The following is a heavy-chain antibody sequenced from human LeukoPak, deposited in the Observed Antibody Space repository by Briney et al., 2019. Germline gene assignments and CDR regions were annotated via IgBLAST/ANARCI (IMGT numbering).Heavy chain of an antibody. CDR3: ARIPLGYSGAYYFDY. D-gene: IGHD5-12*01. Sequence: PSETLSLTCTVSRGSISGSIRSYYWSWLRQGPGKGLELIGYISTNESTNSNTSLRSRVTISVDSSKNQFFLTLTSVTAADTAVYYCARIPLGYSGAYYFDYWGQGTLVTVSP. CDR1: RGSISGSIRSYY. CDR2: ISTNEST. V-gene: IGHV4-4*09. J-gene: IGHJ4*02.